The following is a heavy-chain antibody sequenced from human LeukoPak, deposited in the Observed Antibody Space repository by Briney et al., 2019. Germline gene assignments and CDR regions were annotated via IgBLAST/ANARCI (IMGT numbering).Heavy chain of an antibody. V-gene: IGHV3-48*04. Sequence: GGSLRLSCAVYEITFSRYSMNWVRQAPGKGLELVSYISSSSTTTYYADSVKGRFTISRDNARNLVYLEMHSLRAEDTALYYCALGWYAIDYWGQGTLVTVST. CDR2: ISSSSTTT. CDR3: ALGWYAIDY. CDR1: EITFSRYS. D-gene: IGHD6-19*01. J-gene: IGHJ4*02.